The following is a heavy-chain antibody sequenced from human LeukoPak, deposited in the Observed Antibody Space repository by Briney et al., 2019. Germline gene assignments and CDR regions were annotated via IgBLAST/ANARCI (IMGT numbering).Heavy chain of an antibody. CDR3: AKAGAVVVVVAKFFDY. J-gene: IGHJ4*02. CDR1: GFSFSNYA. D-gene: IGHD2-15*01. V-gene: IGHV3-23*01. CDR2: ISGNGRST. Sequence: GGSLRLSCAASGFSFSNYAMSWVRQAPGKGLDWVSVISGNGRSTYYADSMKGRFTISRDNAKNSLYVQMNSLRAEDTAVYYCAKAGAVVVVVAKFFDYWGQGTLVTVSS.